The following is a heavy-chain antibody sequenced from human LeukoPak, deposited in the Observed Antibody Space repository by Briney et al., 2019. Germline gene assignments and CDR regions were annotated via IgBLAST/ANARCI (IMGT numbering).Heavy chain of an antibody. V-gene: IGHV4-34*01. CDR3: ARSYCSSTSCYIYRFDP. CDR2: INHSGST. CDR1: GGSFSGYY. D-gene: IGHD2-2*02. J-gene: IGHJ5*02. Sequence: SETLSLTCAVYGGSFSGYYWSWIRQPPGKGLEWIGEINHSGSTNYNPSLKSRVTISVDTSKNQFSLKLSSVTAADTAVYYCARSYCSSTSCYIYRFDPWGQGTLVTVSS.